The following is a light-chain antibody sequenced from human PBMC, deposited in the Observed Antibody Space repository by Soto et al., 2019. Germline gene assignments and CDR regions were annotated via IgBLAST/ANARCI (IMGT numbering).Light chain of an antibody. Sequence: EIVLTQSPATLSLSPGERATLSCRASQSVSSYLAWYQQKPGQAPRLLIYDASNRATGIPARFSGSGSGTDFTLTISSLDPEDFAVYYCQQRSNWPSGTFGQGTKVDIK. V-gene: IGKV3-11*01. CDR2: DAS. CDR1: QSVSSY. CDR3: QQRSNWPSGT. J-gene: IGKJ1*01.